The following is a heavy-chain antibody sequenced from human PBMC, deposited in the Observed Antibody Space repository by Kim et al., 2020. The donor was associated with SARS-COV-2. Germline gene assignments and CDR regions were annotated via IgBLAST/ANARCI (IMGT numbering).Heavy chain of an antibody. J-gene: IGHJ6*04. CDR3: ARDRGVVAAAEYGMDV. V-gene: IGHV3-33*01. CDR1: GFTFSSYG. Sequence: GGSLRLSCAASGFTFSSYGMHWVRQAPGKGLEWVAVICYDGSNTYYADSVKGRFTISRDNSKNTLYLQMNSLRAEDTAVYYCARDRGVVAAAEYGMDVWGKGTTVTVSS. CDR2: ICYDGSNT. D-gene: IGHD6-13*01.